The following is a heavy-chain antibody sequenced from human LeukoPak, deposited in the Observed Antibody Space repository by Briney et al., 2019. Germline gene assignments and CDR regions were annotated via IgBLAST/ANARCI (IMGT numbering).Heavy chain of an antibody. CDR1: GFTVSSKY. V-gene: IGHV3-30-3*01. CDR3: ASHYDTSGYHYFDF. J-gene: IGHJ4*02. Sequence: PGGSLRLSCAASGFTVSSKYMNWVRQAPGKGLEWVAVISYDGSNKYYADSVKGRFTISRDNSKNTLYLQMNSLRAEDTAVYYCASHYDTSGYHYFDFRGQGTLVTVSS. D-gene: IGHD3-22*01. CDR2: ISYDGSNK.